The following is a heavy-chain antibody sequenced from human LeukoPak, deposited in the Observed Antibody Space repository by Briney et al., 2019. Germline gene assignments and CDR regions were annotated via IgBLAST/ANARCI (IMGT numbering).Heavy chain of an antibody. V-gene: IGHV3-23*01. CDR3: AKFINQQWLTPGGYFDY. Sequence: QPGGSLRLSCAASGFTFSSYAMSWVRQAPGKGLEWVSAISGSGGSTYYADSVKGRFTISRDNSKSTLYLQMNSLRAEDTAVYYCAKFINQQWLTPGGYFDYWGQGTLVTVSS. D-gene: IGHD6-19*01. CDR2: ISGSGGST. CDR1: GFTFSSYA. J-gene: IGHJ4*02.